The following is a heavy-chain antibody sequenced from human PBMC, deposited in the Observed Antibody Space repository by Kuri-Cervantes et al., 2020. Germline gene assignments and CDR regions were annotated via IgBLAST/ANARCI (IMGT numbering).Heavy chain of an antibody. D-gene: IGHD6-19*01. V-gene: IGHV1-46*01. Sequence: ASVKVSCKASGYTFTSYYMHWVRQAPGQGLEWMGIINPSGGSTSYAQKFQGRVTMTRDTSISTAYMELSRLRSDDTAVYYCARVGWSDPNYYYYGMDVWGQGTTVTVSS. CDR3: ARVGWSDPNYYYYGMDV. J-gene: IGHJ6*02. CDR1: GYTFTSYY. CDR2: INPSGGST.